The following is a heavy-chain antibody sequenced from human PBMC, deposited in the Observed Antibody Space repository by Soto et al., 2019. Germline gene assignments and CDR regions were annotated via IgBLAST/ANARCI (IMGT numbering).Heavy chain of an antibody. CDR3: AITFPGVWQQLFDY. CDR2: IWYDGSNK. J-gene: IGHJ4*02. D-gene: IGHD6-13*01. Sequence: QVQLVESGGGVVQPGRSLRLSCAASGFTFSSYGMHWVRQAPGKGLEWVAVIWYDGSNKYYADSVKGRFTISRDNSKNTLYLQMNSLRAEDTAVYYCAITFPGVWQQLFDYWGQGTLVTVSS. CDR1: GFTFSSYG. V-gene: IGHV3-33*01.